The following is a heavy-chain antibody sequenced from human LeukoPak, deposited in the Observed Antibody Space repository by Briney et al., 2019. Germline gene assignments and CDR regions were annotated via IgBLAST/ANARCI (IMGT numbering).Heavy chain of an antibody. CDR1: GFTFSRYA. V-gene: IGHV3-64D*06. CDR3: AKSHASIWNVYDY. D-gene: IGHD6-13*01. Sequence: GGSLRLSCSASGFTFSRYAMHWVRQAPGKGLEYVSAISSNGGSTYYAESVKGRFTISRDNLKNMVFLQMSTLRAEDTAIYYCAKSHASIWNVYDYWGQGTLVTVSS. J-gene: IGHJ4*02. CDR2: ISSNGGST.